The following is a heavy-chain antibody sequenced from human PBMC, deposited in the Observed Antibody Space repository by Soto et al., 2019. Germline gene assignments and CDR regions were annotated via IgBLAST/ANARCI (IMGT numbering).Heavy chain of an antibody. Sequence: QVQLQESGPGLVKPSQTLSLTCTVSGGSISSGGYYWSWIRQHPGKGLEWIGYIYYSGSTYYNPSLKSRVNIXXDXSXXQFSLKLSSVTAADTAVYYWARGVLGERRGGWFDPWGQGTLVTVSS. CDR3: ARGVLGERRGGWFDP. V-gene: IGHV4-31*03. J-gene: IGHJ5*02. D-gene: IGHD4-17*01. CDR2: IYYSGST. CDR1: GGSISSGGYY.